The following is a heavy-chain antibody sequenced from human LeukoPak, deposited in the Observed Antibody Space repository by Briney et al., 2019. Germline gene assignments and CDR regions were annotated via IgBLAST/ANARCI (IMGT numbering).Heavy chain of an antibody. D-gene: IGHD6-13*01. V-gene: IGHV3-30*18. J-gene: IGHJ4*02. CDR3: AKARYSSSWYYFDY. CDR1: GFTFSSYG. Sequence: GGSLRLSCVASGFTFSSYGMHWVRQAPGKGLEWVAVISYDGSNKYYADSVKGRFTISRDNSKNTLYLQMNSLRAEDTAVYYCAKARYSSSWYYFDYWGQGTLVTVSS. CDR2: ISYDGSNK.